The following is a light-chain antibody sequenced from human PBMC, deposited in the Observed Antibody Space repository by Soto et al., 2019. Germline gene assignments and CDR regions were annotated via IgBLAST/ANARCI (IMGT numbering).Light chain of an antibody. CDR3: QRRSNWPPT. Sequence: EIVLAQSPATLSLSPGERATLSCRASQSISTYLVWYQQKPGQAPRLLISDASNRAPGIPARFSGSGSGKDFTLTISSIDPEDFAVYYCQRRSNWPPTFGPGTKVDIK. J-gene: IGKJ3*01. CDR1: QSISTY. V-gene: IGKV3-11*01. CDR2: DAS.